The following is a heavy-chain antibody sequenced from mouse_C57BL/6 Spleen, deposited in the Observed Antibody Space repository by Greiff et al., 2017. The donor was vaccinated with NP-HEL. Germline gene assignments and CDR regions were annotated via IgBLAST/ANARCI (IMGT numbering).Heavy chain of an antibody. Sequence: EVQLVESGGGLVQPKGSLKLSCAASGFSFNTYAMNWVRQAPGKGLEWVARIRSKSNNYATYYADSVKDRFTISRDDSESMLYLQMNNLKTEDTAMYYCVRHKANWVLDYWGQGTTLTVSS. CDR2: IRSKSNNYAT. CDR3: VRHKANWVLDY. D-gene: IGHD4-1*01. J-gene: IGHJ2*01. CDR1: GFSFNTYA. V-gene: IGHV10-1*01.